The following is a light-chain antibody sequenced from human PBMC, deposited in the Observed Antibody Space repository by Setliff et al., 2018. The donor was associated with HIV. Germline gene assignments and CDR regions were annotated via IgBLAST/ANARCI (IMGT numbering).Light chain of an antibody. CDR1: SSDVGSYNF. V-gene: IGLV2-14*02. CDR3: ASYTHSRTLE. Sequence: QSALTQPASVSGSPGQSITISCTGTSSDVGSYNFVSWYQQHPGKAPKLIIYDVSKQSSGVSSRFSGSKSGNTASLTISGLQPGDEADYYCASYTHSRTLEVGGGTKVTVL. CDR2: DVS. J-gene: IGLJ2*01.